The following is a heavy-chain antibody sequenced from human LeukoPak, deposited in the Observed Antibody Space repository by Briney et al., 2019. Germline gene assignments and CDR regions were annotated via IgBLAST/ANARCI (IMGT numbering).Heavy chain of an antibody. D-gene: IGHD6-19*01. V-gene: IGHV1-46*01. CDR1: GYTFTSYY. CDR2: INPSGGST. CDR3: AGTKRRSGWNNWFDP. J-gene: IGHJ5*02. Sequence: ASVEVSCKASGYTFTSYYMHWVRQAPGQGLEWMGIINPSGGSTSYAQKFQGRVTMTRDTSTSTVYMELSSLRSEDTAVYYCAGTKRRSGWNNWFDPWGQGTLVTVSS.